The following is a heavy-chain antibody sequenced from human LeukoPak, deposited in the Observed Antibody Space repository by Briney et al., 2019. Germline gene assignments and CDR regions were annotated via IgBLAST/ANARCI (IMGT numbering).Heavy chain of an antibody. CDR1: GFTFSSYA. CDR3: ARIWNRAYYFDY. J-gene: IGHJ4*02. Sequence: GGSLRLSCAASGFTFSSYAIHWVRQAPGKGLEWVAVVSYDGTYKYNTDSVKGRFTFSRDNSKSTLYLQMNSLRPEDTAVYYCARIWNRAYYFDYWGQGTLVTVSS. CDR2: VSYDGTYK. D-gene: IGHD1-1*01. V-gene: IGHV3-30-3*01.